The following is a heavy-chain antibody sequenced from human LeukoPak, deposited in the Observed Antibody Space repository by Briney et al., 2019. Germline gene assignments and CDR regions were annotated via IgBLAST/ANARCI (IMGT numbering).Heavy chain of an antibody. J-gene: IGHJ4*02. V-gene: IGHV3-21*01. CDR2: IDYDSSHI. CDR1: GFTFSNYA. CDR3: TRDPLRYLRVGHYDY. Sequence: PGGSLRLSCAASGFTFSNYAMNWVRQAPGKGLEWVSSIDYDSSHIYYAASVRGRFTISRDNARNSVYLQMDSLRVEDTAVYYCTRDPLRYLRVGHYDYWGQGTLVAVSS. D-gene: IGHD3-9*01.